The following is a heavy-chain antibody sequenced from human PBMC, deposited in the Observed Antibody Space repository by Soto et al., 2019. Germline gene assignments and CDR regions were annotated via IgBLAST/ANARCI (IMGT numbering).Heavy chain of an antibody. CDR3: ANLRTVAGSNYYYYGMDV. CDR1: GGSISSSNW. CDR2: IYHSGST. Sequence: SETLSLTCAVSGGSISSSNWWSWVRQPPGKGLEWIGEIYHSGSTNYNPSLKSRVTISVDKSKNQFSLKLSSVTAADTAVYYCANLRTVAGSNYYYYGMDVWGQGTTVTVSS. D-gene: IGHD6-19*01. V-gene: IGHV4-4*02. J-gene: IGHJ6*02.